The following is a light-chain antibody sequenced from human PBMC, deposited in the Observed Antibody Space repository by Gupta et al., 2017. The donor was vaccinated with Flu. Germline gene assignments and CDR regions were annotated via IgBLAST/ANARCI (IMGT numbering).Light chain of an antibody. CDR2: AAS. Sequence: DIQMTQSPSSLSASVGDRVTITCRASQSISSYLNWYQQKPGKAPKLLIYAASSLQSGVTSRFSGSGSGTDFTRTISSLQPEDFATYYGQQRNSFGQGTKLEIK. CDR3: QQRNS. V-gene: IGKV1-39*01. J-gene: IGKJ2*01. CDR1: QSISSY.